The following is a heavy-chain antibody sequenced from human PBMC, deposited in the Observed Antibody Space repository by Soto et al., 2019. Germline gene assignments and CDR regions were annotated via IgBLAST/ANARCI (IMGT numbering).Heavy chain of an antibody. V-gene: IGHV3-23*01. J-gene: IGHJ6*03. CDR1: GFTFSIYA. CDR2: ISGSGGST. D-gene: IGHD2-15*01. Sequence: GGSLRRACGGSGFTFSIYAMSWVRQAPGEGLEWVSAISGSGGSTYYVDAVKGRFTISRDNSKNTLYLQVNSLRAEDTAVYYCAKRGLGCSGGSCYYYYYMDVWGKGTTVTVSS. CDR3: AKRGLGCSGGSCYYYYYMDV.